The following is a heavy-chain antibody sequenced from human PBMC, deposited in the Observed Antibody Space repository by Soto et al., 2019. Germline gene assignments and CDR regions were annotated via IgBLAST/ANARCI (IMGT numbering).Heavy chain of an antibody. V-gene: IGHV1-2*02. D-gene: IGHD6-13*01. J-gene: IGHJ4*02. CDR2: INPNSGST. CDR1: GYTFTGYY. Sequence: WASVKVSCKASGYTFTGYYMHWVRQAPGQGLEWMGWINPNSGSTTYAQNFQGRVTMTRDTSISTAYMELSRLRSDDTAVSYCARGEYSRSAPFDYWGQGTLVTVSS. CDR3: ARGEYSRSAPFDY.